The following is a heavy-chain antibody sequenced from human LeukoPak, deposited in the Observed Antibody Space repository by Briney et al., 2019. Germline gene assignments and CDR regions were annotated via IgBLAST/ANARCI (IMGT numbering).Heavy chain of an antibody. CDR3: ARGLAQSGDCSGGSCHSGAYYFDY. D-gene: IGHD2-15*01. CDR2: INHSGST. CDR1: GGSFSGYY. J-gene: IGHJ4*02. Sequence: SETLSLTCAVYGGSFSGYYWSWIRQPPGKGLEWIGEINHSGSTNYNPSLKSRVTISVDTSKNQFSLKLSSVTAADTAVYYCARGLAQSGDCSGGSCHSGAYYFDYWGQGTLVTVSS. V-gene: IGHV4-34*01.